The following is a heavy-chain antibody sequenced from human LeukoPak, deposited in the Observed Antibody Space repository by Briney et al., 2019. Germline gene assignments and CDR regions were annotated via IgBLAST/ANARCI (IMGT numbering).Heavy chain of an antibody. CDR1: GFTFSSYG. J-gene: IGHJ4*02. CDR3: ARGQLGHHYFDY. Sequence: GGSLRLSCAASGFTFSSYGMHWVRQAPGKGLEWVAVIWYDGSNKYYADSVKGRFTISRDNSKDTLYLQMNSLRAEDTAVYYCARGQLGHHYFDYWGQGTLVTVSS. D-gene: IGHD6-13*01. V-gene: IGHV3-33*01. CDR2: IWYDGSNK.